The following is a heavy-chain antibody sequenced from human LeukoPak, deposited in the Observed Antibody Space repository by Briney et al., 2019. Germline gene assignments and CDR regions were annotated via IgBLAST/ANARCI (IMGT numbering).Heavy chain of an antibody. V-gene: IGHV4-59*01. J-gene: IGHJ4*02. CDR1: GGSISRYY. CDR2: IYSSGST. D-gene: IGHD6-19*01. Sequence: SETLSLTYTVSGGSISRYYWSWIRLPPGKGLEWSGCIYSSGSTNYNPSLKSRVIISVDTSKNQFSLKMRPVTGADTAVYYFARRAGYSSGWPIDYWGQGTLVTVSS. CDR3: ARRAGYSSGWPIDY.